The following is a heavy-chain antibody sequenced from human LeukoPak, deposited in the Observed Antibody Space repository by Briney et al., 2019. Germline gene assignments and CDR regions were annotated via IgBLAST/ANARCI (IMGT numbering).Heavy chain of an antibody. CDR1: GYTLTELS. V-gene: IGHV1-24*01. J-gene: IGHJ4*02. D-gene: IGHD5-18*01. Sequence: ASVKVSCKVSGYTLTELSMHWVRQAPGKGLEWMGGFDPEDGETIYAQKFQGRVTMTEDTSTDTAYMELSSLRSEDTAVYYCATAGMTWIHLWDQFDYWGQGTLVTVSS. CDR2: FDPEDGET. CDR3: ATAGMTWIHLWDQFDY.